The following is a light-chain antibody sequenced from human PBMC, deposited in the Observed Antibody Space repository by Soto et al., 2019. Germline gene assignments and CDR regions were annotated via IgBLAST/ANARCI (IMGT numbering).Light chain of an antibody. CDR1: QGFSSW. J-gene: IGKJ5*01. CDR3: QQYKSYPTT. V-gene: IGKV1-5*01. CDR2: AAS. Sequence: DIQMTQSPSSLSASVGDRVTITCRASQGFSSWLAWYQQKPGKAPKLLIYAASTLESGVPSRFSGSGTGTEFPLTISSLQPEDFATYYCQQYKSYPTTFGQGTRLEIK.